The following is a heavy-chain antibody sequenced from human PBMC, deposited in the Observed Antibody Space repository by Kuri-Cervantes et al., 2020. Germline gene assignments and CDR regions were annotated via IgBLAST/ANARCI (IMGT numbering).Heavy chain of an antibody. CDR1: GYTFTSYY. V-gene: IGHV1-8*02. J-gene: IGHJ6*02. CDR3: ARATTKPQGYYYYYGMDV. CDR2: MNPNSGNT. D-gene: IGHD1-26*01. Sequence: ASVKVSCKASGYTFTSYYMHWVRQAPGQGLEWMGWMNPNSGNTGYAQKFQGRVTMTRNTSISTAYMELSSLRSEDTAVYYCARATTKPQGYYYYYGMDVWGQGTTVTVSS.